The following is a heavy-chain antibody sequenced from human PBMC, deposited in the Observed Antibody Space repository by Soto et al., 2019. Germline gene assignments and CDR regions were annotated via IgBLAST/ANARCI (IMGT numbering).Heavy chain of an antibody. D-gene: IGHD1-1*01. CDR1: GGSISSNY. V-gene: IGHV4-59*12. CDR2: VYNSEST. J-gene: IGHJ5*02. Sequence: SQTLSLTSTVSGGSISSNYWTWILQPPGKGLEWIGYVYNSESTNYNPSPKSRVTISVDTSKKQFSLKLRSVTAADTAVYYCVRDGTKTLRDWFDPWGQGISVTVSS. CDR3: VRDGTKTLRDWFDP.